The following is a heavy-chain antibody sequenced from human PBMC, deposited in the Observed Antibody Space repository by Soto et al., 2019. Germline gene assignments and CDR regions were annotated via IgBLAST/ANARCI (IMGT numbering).Heavy chain of an antibody. J-gene: IGHJ5*02. V-gene: IGHV3-74*01. D-gene: IGHD2-2*01. CDR1: GFTFSNYG. Sequence: PGGSLRLSCAASGFTFSNYGMHWVRQAPGKGLVWVSRIDTDGSSTTYADSAKGRFTISRDNAKNTLYLQMNSLRAEDTAVYYCARVACSSTSCTQGFDPWGQGTLVTVSS. CDR2: IDTDGSST. CDR3: ARVACSSTSCTQGFDP.